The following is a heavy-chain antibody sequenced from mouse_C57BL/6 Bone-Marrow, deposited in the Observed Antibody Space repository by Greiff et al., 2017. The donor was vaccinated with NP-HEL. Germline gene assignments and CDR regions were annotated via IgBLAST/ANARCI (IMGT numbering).Heavy chain of an antibody. CDR2: IYPGDGDT. D-gene: IGHD1-1*01. CDR3: ARQFYYYGSSFAY. CDR1: GYAFSSSW. Sequence: QVQLQQSGPELVKPGASVKISCKASGYAFSSSWMNWVKQRPGKGLEWIGRIYPGDGDTNYNGKFKGKATLTADKSSSTAYMQLSSLTSEDSAVYFCARQFYYYGSSFAYWGQGTLVTVSA. V-gene: IGHV1-82*01. J-gene: IGHJ3*01.